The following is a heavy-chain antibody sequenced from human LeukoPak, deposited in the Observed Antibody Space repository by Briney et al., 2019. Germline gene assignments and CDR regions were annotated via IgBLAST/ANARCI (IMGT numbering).Heavy chain of an antibody. V-gene: IGHV4-4*07. CDR2: IYPSGNT. D-gene: IGHD1-1*01. Sequence: SETLTLTCTVSRVTSSTYYRSWIRQPAGKGLEWIGRIYPSGNTIFNASLMSQVTMSIDTSNNQFTLKLSSVTAAATAIYYCARTLQPQNLNWYFDYWGQGILVTVSS. J-gene: IGHJ4*02. CDR1: RVTSSTYY. CDR3: ARTLQPQNLNWYFDY.